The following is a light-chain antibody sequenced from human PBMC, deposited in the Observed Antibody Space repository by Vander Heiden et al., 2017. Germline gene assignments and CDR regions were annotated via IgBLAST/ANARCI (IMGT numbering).Light chain of an antibody. V-gene: IGKV3-20*01. CDR3: QQYGSSPWT. CDR1: QSVSSSY. Sequence: EIVLTQSPCTLSLSPGERATLSCRASQSVSSSYIAWYQQKPGQAPRLLIYGASSRATGIPDRFSGSGSGTDFTLTISRLEPEDFAVYYCQQYGSSPWTFGQGTKVEIK. CDR2: GAS. J-gene: IGKJ1*01.